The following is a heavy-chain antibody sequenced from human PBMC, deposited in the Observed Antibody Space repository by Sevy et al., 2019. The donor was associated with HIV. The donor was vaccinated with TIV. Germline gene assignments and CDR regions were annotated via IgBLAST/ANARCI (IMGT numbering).Heavy chain of an antibody. CDR2: IGIAGDT. V-gene: IGHV3-13*01. CDR1: GFTFSSYD. J-gene: IGHJ5*02. D-gene: IGHD3-10*01. Sequence: GESLKISCAASGFTFSSYDMHWVRQVTGQGLEWVSGIGIAGDTYYPGSVKGRFTISRENARNSLDIQMNSLRAGDTAVYYCVRGNNLGELGYWFDPWGQGTLVTVSS. CDR3: VRGNNLGELGYWFDP.